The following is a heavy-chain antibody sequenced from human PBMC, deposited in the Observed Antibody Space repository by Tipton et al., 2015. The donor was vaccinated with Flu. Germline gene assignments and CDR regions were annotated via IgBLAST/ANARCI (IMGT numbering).Heavy chain of an antibody. V-gene: IGHV3-23*01. CDR1: GFTFSSHA. CDR2: ISGSGGST. D-gene: IGHD5-12*01. CDR3: ASPVPRSDYDYLGPLDY. Sequence: SLRLSCAASGFTFSSHAMSWVRQVPGKGLDWVSLISGSGGSTYYADSVKGRFTISRDNSKNTLYLQMNSLSAEDTAVYYCASPVPRSDYDYLGPLDYWGQGTLVTVSS. J-gene: IGHJ4*02.